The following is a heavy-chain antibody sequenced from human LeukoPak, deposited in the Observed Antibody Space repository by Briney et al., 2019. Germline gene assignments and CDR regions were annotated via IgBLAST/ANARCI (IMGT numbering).Heavy chain of an antibody. CDR1: GYAFTNYA. V-gene: IGHV1-3*03. D-gene: IGHD5-24*01. Sequence: ASVKVSCKTSGYAFTNYAMHWVRQAPGQTIEWLAWINPANGYTRYSQHFQDRVTVSSDTSADTAYMEMSSLRSEDKAIYYCAIRDGHTDHWGQGTLVTVSS. CDR3: AIRDGHTDH. CDR2: INPANGYT. J-gene: IGHJ4*02.